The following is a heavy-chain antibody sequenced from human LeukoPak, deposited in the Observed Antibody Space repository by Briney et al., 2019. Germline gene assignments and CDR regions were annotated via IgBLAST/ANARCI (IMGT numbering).Heavy chain of an antibody. V-gene: IGHV3-48*03. D-gene: IGHD3-10*01. Sequence: PGVSVRLSCAASGFTFSSYEMNWVRQAPGKGLEWVSYISSSGSSRYYADSVKGRFTISRDNAKNSLYLQMNSLRAEDTAVYLCATQGRAVVREVWGQGTLVTVYS. CDR1: GFTFSSYE. J-gene: IGHJ4*01. CDR2: ISSSGSSR. CDR3: ATQGRAVVREV.